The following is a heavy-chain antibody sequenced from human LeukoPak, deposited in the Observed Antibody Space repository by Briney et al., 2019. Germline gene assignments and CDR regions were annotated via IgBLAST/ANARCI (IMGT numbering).Heavy chain of an antibody. CDR1: GFTFSSYA. CDR2: ISYDGSNK. V-gene: IGHV3-30-3*01. J-gene: IGHJ4*02. D-gene: IGHD4-17*01. Sequence: GGSLRLSCTASGFTFSSYAMHWVRQAPGKGLEWVAVISYDGSNKYYADSVKGRFTISRDNSKNTLYLQMNSLRPEDTAVYYCASGRDYGFDYWGQGTLVTVSS. CDR3: ASGRDYGFDY.